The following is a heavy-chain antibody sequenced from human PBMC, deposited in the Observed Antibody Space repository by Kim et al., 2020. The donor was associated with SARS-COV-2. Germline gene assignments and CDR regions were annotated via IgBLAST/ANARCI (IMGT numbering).Heavy chain of an antibody. CDR3: ARGRVVIQIDYWYFDL. Sequence: RKSRVTISVDTSKNQFSLKLSSVTAADTAVYYCARGRVVIQIDYWYFDLWGRGTLVTVSS. V-gene: IGHV4-39*07. D-gene: IGHD3-3*01. J-gene: IGHJ2*01.